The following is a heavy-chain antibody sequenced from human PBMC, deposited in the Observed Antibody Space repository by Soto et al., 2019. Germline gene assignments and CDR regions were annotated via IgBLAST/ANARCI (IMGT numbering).Heavy chain of an antibody. J-gene: IGHJ6*02. CDR3: ARSERTLSYYYGMDV. Sequence: PSETLSLTCTVYGGSLSSYYWNWIRQPPGKGLEWIGEIYHSGTTNYNPSLKSRVTISADTSKNQFSLKLTSVTAADTAVYYCARSERTLSYYYGMDVWGQGTTVTDSS. V-gene: IGHV4-34*01. CDR1: GGSLSSYY. CDR2: IYHSGTT.